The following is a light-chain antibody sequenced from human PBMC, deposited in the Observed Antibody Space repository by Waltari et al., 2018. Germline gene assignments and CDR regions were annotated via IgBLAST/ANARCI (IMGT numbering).Light chain of an antibody. Sequence: EIVLAQSPGTLSLSPGERATLSCRPRRSVGDNYLAWYQQKPGQAPRLLIYGTSNRATGIPDRFSGSGSGTDFTLTITRLEPEDFAVYYCQQHMTSPLTFSGGTKVEIK. CDR1: RSVGDNY. V-gene: IGKV3-20*01. J-gene: IGKJ4*01. CDR3: QQHMTSPLT. CDR2: GTS.